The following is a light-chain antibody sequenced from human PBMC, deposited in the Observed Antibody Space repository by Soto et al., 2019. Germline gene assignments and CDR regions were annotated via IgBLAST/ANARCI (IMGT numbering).Light chain of an antibody. CDR2: RAS. CDR3: HQYNDRPSIT. J-gene: IGKJ5*01. V-gene: IGKV3-15*01. CDR1: QKIYST. Sequence: MGITPTLTTVSVSPEERATQPCGVSQKIYSTVAWYQQRPGQAPRLLIYRASTRAPGIPARFSGSGSGTEFVLPIDSLQSEDFAVYYRHQYNDRPSITFGQGTRLEI.